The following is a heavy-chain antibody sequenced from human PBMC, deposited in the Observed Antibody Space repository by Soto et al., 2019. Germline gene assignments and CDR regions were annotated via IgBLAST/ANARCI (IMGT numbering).Heavy chain of an antibody. CDR3: ASDYGDYSFDY. Sequence: PSETLSLTCTVSGGSISSYYWSWIRQPPGKGLEWIGYIYYTGVTKYSPSLDSRVTISLDTSKNQFSLKLSSVTAADTAVYYCASDYGDYSFDYWGQGTLVTVSS. J-gene: IGHJ4*02. CDR2: IYYTGVT. D-gene: IGHD4-17*01. V-gene: IGHV4-59*12. CDR1: GGSISSYY.